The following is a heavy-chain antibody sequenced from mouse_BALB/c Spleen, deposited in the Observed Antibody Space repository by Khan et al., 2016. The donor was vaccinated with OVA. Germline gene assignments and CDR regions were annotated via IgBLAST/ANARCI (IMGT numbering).Heavy chain of an antibody. CDR3: ARMSGWDFDF. Sequence: EVKLLESGPGLVKPSQSLSLTCTVTGYSITSDYAWNWIRQFPGNKLEWMGYISYSGNTKYNPSLKSRISVTRDTSKNQFFLQLNSVTTEDTATXYCARMSGWDFDFWGQGTTLTVSS. CDR2: ISYSGNT. V-gene: IGHV3-2*02. J-gene: IGHJ2*01. CDR1: GYSITSDYA. D-gene: IGHD1-1*02.